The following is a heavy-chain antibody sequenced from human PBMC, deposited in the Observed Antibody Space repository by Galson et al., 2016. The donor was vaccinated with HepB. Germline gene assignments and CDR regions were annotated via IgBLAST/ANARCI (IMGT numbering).Heavy chain of an antibody. CDR2: ISYDRSNK. CDR3: AKDAGQLWPDLYNWFDP. D-gene: IGHD5-18*01. J-gene: IGHJ5*02. Sequence: SLRLSCAASGFSFSSYNMNWVRQAPGKGLEWVAVISYDRSNKYYADSVKGRFTISRDNSKNTLYLQMKSLRAEDTAVYYCAKDAGQLWPDLYNWFDPWGQGTLVTVSS. CDR1: GFSFSSYN. V-gene: IGHV3-30*18.